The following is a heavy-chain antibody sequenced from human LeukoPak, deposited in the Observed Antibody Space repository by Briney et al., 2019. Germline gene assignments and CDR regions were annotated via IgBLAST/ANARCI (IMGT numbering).Heavy chain of an antibody. Sequence: GGSLRLSCAVSGFTFSSYSLNWVRQAPGKGLEWLSYISSTSSTIYYADSVRGRFTISRDNAKKSLYLQMNSLRDEDTAVYYCARANDMDVWGQGTTVTVSS. V-gene: IGHV3-48*02. J-gene: IGHJ6*02. CDR1: GFTFSSYS. CDR2: ISSTSSTI. CDR3: ARANDMDV.